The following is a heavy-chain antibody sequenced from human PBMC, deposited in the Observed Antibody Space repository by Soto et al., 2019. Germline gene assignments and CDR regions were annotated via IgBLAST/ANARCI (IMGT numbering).Heavy chain of an antibody. CDR2: IIPIFGTA. CDR1: GGTFSSYA. J-gene: IGHJ5*02. CDR3: ARGRFRDIAVTGTDWFDP. Sequence: SVKVSCKASGGTFSSYAISWVRQAPGQGLEWMGGIIPIFGTANYAQKFQGRVTITADKSTSTAYMELSSLRSEDTAVYYCARGRFRDIAVTGTDWFDPWGQGTLVTVSS. V-gene: IGHV1-69*06. D-gene: IGHD6-19*01.